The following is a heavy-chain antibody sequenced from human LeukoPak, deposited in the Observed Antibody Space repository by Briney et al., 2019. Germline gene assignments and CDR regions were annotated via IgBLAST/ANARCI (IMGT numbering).Heavy chain of an antibody. CDR1: GFTFSSYA. CDR3: ARDRFTMVRGVIITEPYFDY. CDR2: ISGSGGST. V-gene: IGHV3-23*01. J-gene: IGHJ4*02. D-gene: IGHD3-10*01. Sequence: GGSLRLSCAASGFTFSSYAMSWVRQAPGKGLEWVSAISGSGGSTYYADSVKGRFTISRDNSKNTLYLQMNSLRAEDTAVYYCARDRFTMVRGVIITEPYFDYWGQGTLVTVSS.